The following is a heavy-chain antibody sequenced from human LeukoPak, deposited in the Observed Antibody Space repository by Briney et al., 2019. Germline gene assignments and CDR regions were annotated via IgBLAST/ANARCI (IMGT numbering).Heavy chain of an antibody. Sequence: PGGSLRLSCAASGFTFDDYAMHWVRQAPGKGLEWVSGISWNSGSIGYADSVKGRFTISRDNAKNSLYLQMNSLRAENTAVYYCASRRQRYDPFDYWGQGTLVTVSS. CDR2: ISWNSGSI. V-gene: IGHV3-9*01. D-gene: IGHD2-2*01. CDR3: ASRRQRYDPFDY. J-gene: IGHJ4*02. CDR1: GFTFDDYA.